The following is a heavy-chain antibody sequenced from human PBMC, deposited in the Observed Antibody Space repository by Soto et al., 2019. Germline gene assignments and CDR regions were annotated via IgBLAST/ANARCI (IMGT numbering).Heavy chain of an antibody. CDR1: GFTFKDYY. Sequence: GTLRLTGTASGFTFKDYYMSWIRQAPGRGLEWIAYISSRDRSMYADSVQGRFIISRDNANSSLFLQMNSLRADDTAVYYCAREMATSGWFQNYYYLGMDVWGQGTKVTVSS. CDR3: AREMATSGWFQNYYYLGMDV. D-gene: IGHD6-19*01. V-gene: IGHV3-11*01. CDR2: ISSRDRSM. J-gene: IGHJ6*02.